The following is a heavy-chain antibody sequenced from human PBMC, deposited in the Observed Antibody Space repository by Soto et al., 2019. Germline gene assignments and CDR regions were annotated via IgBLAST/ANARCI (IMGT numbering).Heavy chain of an antibody. CDR3: ATEGIAAYKWFDP. V-gene: IGHV4-59*01. CDR2: ISYDGIT. Sequence: QVQLQESGPGLVKPSETLSLTCTVSGGSLSSYYWSWIRQPPGKGLEWIGDISYDGITNYNPSLKSRATISVDTSKNQFSLKVNSMTAADTAIYYCATEGIAAYKWFDPWGQGTLVTVSS. J-gene: IGHJ5*02. D-gene: IGHD6-13*01. CDR1: GGSLSSYY.